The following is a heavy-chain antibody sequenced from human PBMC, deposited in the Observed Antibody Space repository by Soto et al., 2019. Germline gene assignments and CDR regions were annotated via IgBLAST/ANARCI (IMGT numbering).Heavy chain of an antibody. J-gene: IGHJ3*02. CDR3: ARGPPHLLRGAFDI. CDR1: GGTFSSYA. V-gene: IGHV1-69*01. CDR2: IIPIFGTA. Sequence: QVQLVQSGAEVKKPGYSVKVSCKASGGTFSSYAISWVRQAPGHGLEWMGGIIPIFGTANYAQKFQGRVTITADESTSTAYMELSSLRSEDTAVYYCARGPPHLLRGAFDIWGQGTMVTVSS. D-gene: IGHD2-15*01.